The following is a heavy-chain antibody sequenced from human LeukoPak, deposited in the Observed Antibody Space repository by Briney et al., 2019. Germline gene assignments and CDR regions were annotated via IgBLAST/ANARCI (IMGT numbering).Heavy chain of an antibody. D-gene: IGHD2-2*01. Sequence: GGSLRLSCAASGFTFSSYAMSWVRQAPGKGLEWVSAISGSGGSTYYADSVKGLFTISRDNSKNTLYLQMNSLRAEDTAVYYCAKDQIVVVPAAMGFDYWGQGTLVTVSS. CDR3: AKDQIVVVPAAMGFDY. V-gene: IGHV3-23*01. CDR1: GFTFSSYA. CDR2: ISGSGGST. J-gene: IGHJ4*02.